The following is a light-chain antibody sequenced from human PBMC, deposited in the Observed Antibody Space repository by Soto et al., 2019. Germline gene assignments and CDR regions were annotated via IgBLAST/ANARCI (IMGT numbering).Light chain of an antibody. Sequence: EIVMTQSPATLSVSPGEGATLSCRASHSVDSNLAWYQQKPGQAPRLLIYGASTRATDMSGTFSGRGSGTEFTLTISNVRPEDFAVYYCQQYRSWPRTFGQGTKVDIK. J-gene: IGKJ1*01. CDR2: GAS. CDR1: HSVDSN. CDR3: QQYRSWPRT. V-gene: IGKV3-15*01.